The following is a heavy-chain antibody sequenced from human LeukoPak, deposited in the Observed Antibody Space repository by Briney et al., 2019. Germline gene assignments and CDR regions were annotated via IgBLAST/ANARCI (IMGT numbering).Heavy chain of an antibody. Sequence: GGSLRLSCAASGFTFSSYDMHWVRQATGKGLEWVSAIDTAGDTYYPGSVKGRFTISRENAKNSLYLQMNSLRAGDTAVYYCARAYSNYVFDYWGQGTLVTVSS. CDR3: ARAYSNYVFDY. CDR1: GFTFSSYD. D-gene: IGHD4-11*01. CDR2: IDTAGDT. V-gene: IGHV3-13*01. J-gene: IGHJ4*02.